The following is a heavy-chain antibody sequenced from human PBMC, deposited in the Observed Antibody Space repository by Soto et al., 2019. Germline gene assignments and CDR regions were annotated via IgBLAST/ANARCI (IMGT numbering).Heavy chain of an antibody. Sequence: SETLSLTCAVYGGSFSGYYWSWIRQPPGKGLEWIGEINHSGSTNYNPSLKSRVTISVDTSKNQFSLKLSSVTAADTAVYYCARGPYSPTPFDSWGQGTLVTVSS. CDR1: GGSFSGYY. V-gene: IGHV4-34*01. D-gene: IGHD5-18*01. J-gene: IGHJ4*02. CDR2: INHSGST. CDR3: ARGPYSPTPFDS.